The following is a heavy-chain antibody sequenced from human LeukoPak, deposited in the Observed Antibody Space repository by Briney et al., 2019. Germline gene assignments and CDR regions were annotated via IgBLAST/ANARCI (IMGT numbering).Heavy chain of an antibody. Sequence: PGGSLRLSCAASGFTFSFYWMSWVRQAPGKGLEWVANIKEDGSEKYSVDSVKGRFTISRDNAKNSLYLQMNILRAEDTAVYYCARRSHYSGWYVWGQGTLVTVSS. D-gene: IGHD6-19*01. V-gene: IGHV3-7*02. CDR1: GFTFSFYW. J-gene: IGHJ1*01. CDR2: IKEDGSEK. CDR3: ARRSHYSGWYV.